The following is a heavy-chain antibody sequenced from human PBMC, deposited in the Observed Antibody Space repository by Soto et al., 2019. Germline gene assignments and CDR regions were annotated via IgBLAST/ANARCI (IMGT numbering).Heavy chain of an antibody. CDR3: ARGVYDFWSGDPKGLDY. D-gene: IGHD3-3*01. Sequence: EVQLVESGGGLVQPGGSLKLSCAASGFTFSGSAMHWVRQASGKGLEWVGRIRSKANSYATAYAVSLKGRFTISRDDSRNTAYLQMNSLKTEDTAVYYCARGVYDFWSGDPKGLDYWSQGTVVTVSS. CDR1: GFTFSGSA. J-gene: IGHJ4*02. V-gene: IGHV3-73*02. CDR2: IRSKANSYAT.